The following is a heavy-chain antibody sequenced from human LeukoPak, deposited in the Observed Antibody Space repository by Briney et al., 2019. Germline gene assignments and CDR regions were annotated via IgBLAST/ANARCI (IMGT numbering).Heavy chain of an antibody. D-gene: IGHD2-15*01. CDR2: IYHSGST. CDR3: ARPYCSGGSCYSGVPGNNWFDP. Sequence: SETLSLTCAVSGGSISSGGYSWSRIRQPPGKGLEWIAYIYHSGSTYYNPSLKSRVTISVDTSKNQFSLKLSSVTAADTAVYYCARPYCSGGSCYSGVPGNNWFDPWGQGTLVTVSS. V-gene: IGHV4-30-2*01. J-gene: IGHJ5*02. CDR1: GGSISSGGYS.